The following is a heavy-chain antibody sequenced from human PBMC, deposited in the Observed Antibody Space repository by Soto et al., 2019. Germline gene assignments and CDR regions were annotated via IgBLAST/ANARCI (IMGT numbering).Heavy chain of an antibody. V-gene: IGHV3-23*01. J-gene: IGHJ4*02. D-gene: IGHD2-2*01. CDR1: GFTFSTYA. Sequence: EVQLLESGGGLVQPGGSLRLSCTASGFTFSTYAMSWVRQAPGKGLEWVSTISDSGSTYYADSVKGRFTISRDNSKNTLYQEMNSMRAEDTAVYYCAKDKGGRYCSRTSCLYSFDYWGQGTLVTVSS. CDR2: ISDSGST. CDR3: AKDKGGRYCSRTSCLYSFDY.